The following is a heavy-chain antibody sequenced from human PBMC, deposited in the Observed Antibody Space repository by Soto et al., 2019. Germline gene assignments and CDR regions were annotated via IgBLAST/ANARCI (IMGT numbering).Heavy chain of an antibody. CDR1: GFTFSSYE. J-gene: IGHJ3*02. CDR3: ARPFEYSSSLAAFDI. Sequence: GSLRLSCAASGFTFSSYEMNWVRQAPGKGLEWVSYISSSGSTIYYADSVKGRSTISRDNAKNSLYLQMNSLRAEDTAVYYCARPFEYSSSLAAFDIWGQGTMVTVSS. V-gene: IGHV3-48*03. D-gene: IGHD6-6*01. CDR2: ISSSGSTI.